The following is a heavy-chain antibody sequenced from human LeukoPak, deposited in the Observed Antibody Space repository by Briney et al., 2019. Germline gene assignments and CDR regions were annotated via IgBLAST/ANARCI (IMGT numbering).Heavy chain of an antibody. J-gene: IGHJ4*02. CDR3: ARWGRYYYDSSGYLYYFDY. V-gene: IGHV4-59*01. Sequence: SETLSLTCTVSSGSISSYYWSWIRQPPGKGLEWIGYIYYSGSTNYNPSLKSRVTMSVNTSKNQFSLKLSSVTAADTAVYYCARWGRYYYDSSGYLYYFDYWGQGTLVTVSS. CDR2: IYYSGST. D-gene: IGHD3-22*01. CDR1: SGSISSYY.